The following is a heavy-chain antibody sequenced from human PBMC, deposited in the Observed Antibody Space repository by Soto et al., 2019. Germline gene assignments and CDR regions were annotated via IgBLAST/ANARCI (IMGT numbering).Heavy chain of an antibody. CDR1: GFTFSSYG. V-gene: IGHV3-33*01. CDR2: IWYDGSNK. J-gene: IGHJ6*03. Sequence: GGSLRLSCAAPGFTFSSYGMHWVRQAPGKGLEWVAVIWYDGSNKYYADSVKGRFTISRDNSKNTLYLQMNSLRAEDTAVYYCARGDYEYYYYYYMDVWGKGTTVTVSS. CDR3: ARGDYEYYYYYYMDV. D-gene: IGHD4-17*01.